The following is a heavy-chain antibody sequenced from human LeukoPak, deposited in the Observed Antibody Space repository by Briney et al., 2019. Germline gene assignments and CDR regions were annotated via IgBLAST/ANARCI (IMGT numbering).Heavy chain of an antibody. V-gene: IGHV3-9*01. D-gene: IGHD6-6*01. CDR1: GFTFDDYA. CDR3: AKDIQVAARPGAFDI. J-gene: IGHJ3*02. Sequence: GRSLRLSCAASGFTFDDYAMHWVRQAPGKGLEWVSGISWNSGSIGYADSVKGRFTISRDNAKNSLYLQMNSLGAEDTALYYCAKDIQVAARPGAFDIWGQGTMVTVSS. CDR2: ISWNSGSI.